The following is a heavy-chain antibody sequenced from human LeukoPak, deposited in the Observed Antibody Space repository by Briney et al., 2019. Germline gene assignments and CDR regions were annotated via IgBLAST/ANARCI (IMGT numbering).Heavy chain of an antibody. J-gene: IGHJ4*02. D-gene: IGHD6-19*01. CDR1: GFTFSSSW. V-gene: IGHV3-74*01. CDR3: ARKGGSGWDPPDS. CDR2: INTDESIT. Sequence: GGSLRLSCAASGFTFSSSWMHWVRQAPGKGLVWVSRINTDESITSYADSVQGRFTISRDNAKNTLYLQMNSLRADDTAVYFCARKGGSGWDPPDSWGQGTLVTVSS.